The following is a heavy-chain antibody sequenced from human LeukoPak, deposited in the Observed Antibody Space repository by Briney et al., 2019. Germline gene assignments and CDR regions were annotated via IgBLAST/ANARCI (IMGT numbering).Heavy chain of an antibody. V-gene: IGHV3-23*01. D-gene: IGHD6-13*01. J-gene: IGHJ1*01. CDR3: TKGGISASGAYFQY. CDR1: GFTFSSYA. Sequence: GGSLRLSCAASGFTFSSYAMSWVRQASGKGLEWVSGISSSGFATYYADSVKGRFTIARDNSKNTVSLQMDTLRPEDTAVYYCTKGGISASGAYFQYWGQGTLVTVSS. CDR2: ISSSGFAT.